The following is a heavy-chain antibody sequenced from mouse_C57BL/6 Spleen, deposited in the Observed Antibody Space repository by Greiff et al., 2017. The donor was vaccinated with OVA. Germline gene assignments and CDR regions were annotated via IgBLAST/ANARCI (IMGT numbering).Heavy chain of an antibody. CDR2: IWRGGST. V-gene: IGHV2-5*01. J-gene: IGHJ4*01. CDR3: AKNDYGSEDYAMDY. CDR1: GFSLTSYG. D-gene: IGHD1-1*01. Sequence: QVQLQQSGPGLVQPSQSLSITCTVSGFSLTSYGVHWVRQSPGKGLEWLGVIWRGGSTDYNAAFMSRLSITKDNSKSQVFFKMNSLQADDTAIYYCAKNDYGSEDYAMDYWGQGTSVTVSS.